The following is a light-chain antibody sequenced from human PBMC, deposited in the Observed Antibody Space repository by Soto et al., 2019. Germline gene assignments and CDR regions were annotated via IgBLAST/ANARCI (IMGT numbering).Light chain of an antibody. CDR3: QQYYSSPIP. V-gene: IGKV4-1*01. J-gene: IGKJ5*01. Sequence: DIVLTQSPDSLAVSLGERATINCKSSQSVLYSSNNKDYLAWFQQRPGQPPKLLIYWASTRESGVPDRFSGSGSGTDFTLTISSLQAEDVAVYSCQQYYSSPIPFGQGTRLEIK. CDR2: WAS. CDR1: QSVLYSSNNKDY.